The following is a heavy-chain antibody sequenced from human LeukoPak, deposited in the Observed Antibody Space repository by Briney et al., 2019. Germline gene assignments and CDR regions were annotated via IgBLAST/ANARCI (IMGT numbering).Heavy chain of an antibody. D-gene: IGHD6-19*01. J-gene: IGHJ4*02. CDR1: GFTFSSYE. V-gene: IGHV3-48*03. CDR2: ISSSGSTI. CDR3: ARGVWLVDY. Sequence: GGSLRLSCAASGFTFSSYEMNWVRQAPGKGLEWVSYISSSGSTIYYADSVKGRFTISRDNAKNSLYLQMNSLRAEVTAVYYCARGVWLVDYWRQGTLVTVSS.